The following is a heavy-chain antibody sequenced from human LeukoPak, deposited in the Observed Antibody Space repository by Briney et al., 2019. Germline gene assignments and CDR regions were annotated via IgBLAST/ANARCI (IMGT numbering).Heavy chain of an antibody. J-gene: IGHJ4*02. CDR3: ARGLTTYFDY. CDR1: GGSISSGGYY. D-gene: IGHD1-14*01. CDR2: IYHSGST. V-gene: IGHV4-30-2*01. Sequence: PSQTLSLTCTVSGGSISSGGYYWSWIRQPPGKGLEWIGYIYHSGSTYYNPSLKSRVTISVDRSKNQFSLKLSSVTAADTAVYYCARGLTTYFDYWGQGTLVTVSS.